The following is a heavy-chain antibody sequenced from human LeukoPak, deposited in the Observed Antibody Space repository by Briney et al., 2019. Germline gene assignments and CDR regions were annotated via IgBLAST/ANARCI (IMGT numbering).Heavy chain of an antibody. CDR1: GFTFSTYS. Sequence: GGSLRLSCAASGFTFSTYSMNWVRQAPGKGLEWVSGISSNSNYIYHADSVKGRFIISRDNSRNSLYLQMNSLRAEDTAVYYCARGLGYYGSGSYGGVWGQGTMVTVSS. J-gene: IGHJ3*01. CDR2: ISSNSNYI. D-gene: IGHD3-10*01. CDR3: ARGLGYYGSGSYGGV. V-gene: IGHV3-21*06.